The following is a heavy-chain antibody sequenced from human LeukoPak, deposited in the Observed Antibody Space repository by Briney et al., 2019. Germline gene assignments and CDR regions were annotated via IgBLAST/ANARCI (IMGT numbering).Heavy chain of an antibody. V-gene: IGHV3-30*18. D-gene: IGHD4-4*01. CDR2: ISYDGSNK. CDR1: GFTFSSYW. J-gene: IGHJ4*02. Sequence: GGSLRLSCAASGFTFSSYWMSWVRQAPGKGLEWVAVISYDGSNKYYADSVKGRFTISRDNSKNTLYLQMNSLRAEDTAVYYCAKLGGGLQLDYWGQGTLVTVSS. CDR3: AKLGGGLQLDY.